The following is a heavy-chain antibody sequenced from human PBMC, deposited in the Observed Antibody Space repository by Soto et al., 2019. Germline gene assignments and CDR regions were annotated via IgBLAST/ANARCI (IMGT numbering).Heavy chain of an antibody. CDR3: VRGDGDRYDGPGYLGRH. D-gene: IGHD2-21*01. J-gene: IGHJ4*02. V-gene: IGHV3-74*01. CDR2: MNMDGSRT. CDR1: GFTFSIYW. Sequence: EVQLVESGGGLVQPGGSLRLSCAASGFTFSIYWMHWVRQAPGKGLVWVSRMNMDGSRTSYADFAKGRFTISRDDAKSTGYLQMSNLRAEDTAVYYCVRGDGDRYDGPGYLGRHWGQGTVVTVSS.